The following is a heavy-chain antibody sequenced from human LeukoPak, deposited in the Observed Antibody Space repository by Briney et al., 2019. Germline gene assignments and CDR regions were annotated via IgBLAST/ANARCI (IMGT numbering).Heavy chain of an antibody. Sequence: GGSLRLSCAASGFTFSDYNMNWVRQAPGKAPEWVSYISHTSDTIYYADSAKGRFTMSRDNARNSLFLQMDSLRAEDTALYYCARATRNGYDYWGQGTLVTVSS. CDR3: ARATRNGYDY. CDR2: ISHTSDTI. V-gene: IGHV3-69-1*01. CDR1: GFTFSDYN. D-gene: IGHD5-24*01. J-gene: IGHJ4*02.